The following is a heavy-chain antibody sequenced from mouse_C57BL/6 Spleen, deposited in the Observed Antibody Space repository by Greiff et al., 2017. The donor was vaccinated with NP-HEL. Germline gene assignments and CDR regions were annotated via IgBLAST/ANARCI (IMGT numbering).Heavy chain of an antibody. CDR3: ASYGAHYYAMDY. CDR2: IYPSDSET. D-gene: IGHD1-1*02. V-gene: IGHV1-61*01. Sequence: QVQLKQPGAELVRPGSSVKLSCKASGYTFTSYWMDWVKQRPGQGLEWIGNIYPSDSETHYNQKFKDKATLTVDKSSSTAYMQLSSLTSEDSAVYYCASYGAHYYAMDYWGQGTSVTVSS. CDR1: GYTFTSYW. J-gene: IGHJ4*01.